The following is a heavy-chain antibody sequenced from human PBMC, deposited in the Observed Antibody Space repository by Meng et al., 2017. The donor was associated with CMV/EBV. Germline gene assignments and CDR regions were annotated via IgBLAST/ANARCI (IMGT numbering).Heavy chain of an antibody. CDR1: GYSFTSYW. Sequence: KVSCKGSGYSFTSYWIGWVRQMPGKGLEWMGIIYPGDSDTRYSPSFQGQVTISADKSISTAYLQWSSLKASDTAMYYCARTNTPQYSSSWYRYYYYGMDVWGQGTTVTV. J-gene: IGHJ6*02. CDR3: ARTNTPQYSSSWYRYYYYGMDV. CDR2: IYPGDSDT. V-gene: IGHV5-51*01. D-gene: IGHD6-13*01.